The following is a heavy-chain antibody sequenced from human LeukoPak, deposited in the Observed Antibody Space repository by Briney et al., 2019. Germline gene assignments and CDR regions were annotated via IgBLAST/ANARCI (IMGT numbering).Heavy chain of an antibody. CDR1: GYTFTGYY. Sequence: ASVKVSCKASGYTFTGYYMHWVRQAPGQGLEWMGWINPNSGGTNYAQKFQGRVTMTRDTSISTAYMELSRLRSDDTAVYYCARGKYHMGYYFDYWGQRTLVTVSS. CDR3: ARGKYHMGYYFDY. J-gene: IGHJ4*02. V-gene: IGHV1-2*02. CDR2: INPNSGGT. D-gene: IGHD2-2*01.